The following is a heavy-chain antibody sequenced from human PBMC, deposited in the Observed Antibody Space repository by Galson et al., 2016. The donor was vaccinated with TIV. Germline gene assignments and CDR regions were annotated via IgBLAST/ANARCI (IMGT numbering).Heavy chain of an antibody. CDR2: ISDDGNNR. Sequence: SLRLSCAASGFTFSGHDMHWVRQAPGKGLEWVAVISDDGNNRFYADSVKGRFTISRDNSRNTLYLQMNSLRVEDTAVYYCTKDADATSMIVVAASWGQGALVTVTS. V-gene: IGHV3-30*18. D-gene: IGHD3-22*01. CDR3: TKDADATSMIVVAAS. J-gene: IGHJ5*02. CDR1: GFTFSGHD.